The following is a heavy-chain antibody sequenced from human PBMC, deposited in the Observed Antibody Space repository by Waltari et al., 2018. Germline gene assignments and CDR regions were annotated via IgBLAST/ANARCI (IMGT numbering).Heavy chain of an antibody. CDR2: IIPIFGTA. CDR3: AAPTSPEHIVVVPAAPGSAFDI. J-gene: IGHJ3*02. D-gene: IGHD2-2*01. V-gene: IGHV1-69*05. CDR1: GGTFSSYA. Sequence: QVQLVQSGAEVKKPGSSVKVSCKASGGTFSSYAISWVRQAPGQGLEWMGGIIPIFGTANYAQKFQGRVTITTDESTSTAYMELSSLRSEDTAVYYCAAPTSPEHIVVVPAAPGSAFDIWGQGTMVTVSS.